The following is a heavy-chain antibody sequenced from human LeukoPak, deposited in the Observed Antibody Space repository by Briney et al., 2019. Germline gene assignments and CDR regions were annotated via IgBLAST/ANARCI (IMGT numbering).Heavy chain of an antibody. D-gene: IGHD5-12*01. V-gene: IGHV3-20*04. CDR1: GFKFDDYS. Sequence: GGSLRLSCVAYGFKFDDYSMNWVRHVPGKGLEWVAGINWDGASTGYRDSMKGRFTISRDNGKNSLYLQMSGLRVDDTAVYYCGRVHCSTNSCYDYYDYYMDVSGKGTTVTVSS. J-gene: IGHJ6*03. CDR2: INWDGAST. CDR3: GRVHCSTNSCYDYYDYYMDV.